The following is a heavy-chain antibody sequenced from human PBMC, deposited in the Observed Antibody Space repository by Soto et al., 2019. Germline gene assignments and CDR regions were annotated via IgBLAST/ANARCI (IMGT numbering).Heavy chain of an antibody. CDR2: IVAGSGDT. CDR1: GLTFSSSS. Sequence: SVKVSCKASGLTFSSSSVQWVRQSRGQRLEWIGWIVAGSGDTKYAQRFHERVTFSRDMSTDTAYMELSSLRSDDTGVYYCAARSDFRFYYSDMDVWGQGTTVTVSS. CDR3: AARSDFRFYYSDMDV. D-gene: IGHD3-3*01. V-gene: IGHV1-58*01. J-gene: IGHJ6*02.